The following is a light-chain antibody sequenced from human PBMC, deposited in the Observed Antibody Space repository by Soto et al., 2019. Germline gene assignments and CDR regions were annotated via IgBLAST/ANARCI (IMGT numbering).Light chain of an antibody. CDR3: AAWDDSLIGYV. J-gene: IGLJ1*01. V-gene: IGLV1-44*01. CDR2: SNN. CDR1: SSNIGSNT. Sequence: QSVLTQPPSASGTPGQRVTISCSGSSSNIGSNTVNWYHQLPGTAPKLLIYSNNLRPSGVPDRFSGSKSGTSASLAISVLQSEDEADYYCAAWDDSLIGYVFGTGTKVTV.